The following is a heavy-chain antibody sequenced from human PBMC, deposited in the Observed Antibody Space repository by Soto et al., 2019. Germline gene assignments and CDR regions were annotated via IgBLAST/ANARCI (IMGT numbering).Heavy chain of an antibody. Sequence: QITLKESGPTLVKPTQTLTLTGTFSGFSLSTSGVGVGWIRQPQGKALEWLALIDWYDDKRYSTSLKNRLTITKDTTKNQVVLRLTNMDTVDTATYYGAHRDCSGGSCYLEYWGKGTLVTVSS. D-gene: IGHD2-15*01. J-gene: IGHJ4*02. CDR2: IDWYDDK. CDR1: GFSLSTSGVG. V-gene: IGHV2-5*01. CDR3: AHRDCSGGSCYLEY.